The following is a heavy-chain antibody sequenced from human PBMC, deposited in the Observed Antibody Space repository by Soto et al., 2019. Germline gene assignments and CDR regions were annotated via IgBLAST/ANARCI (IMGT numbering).Heavy chain of an antibody. CDR2: IIPIFGTA. Sequence: SXKVSWMASGGTXSSYASGWVRQAPGQGLEWMGGIIPIFGTANYAQKFQGRVTITADESTSTAYMELSSLRSEDTAVYYCARRMNCGGDCYFFQHWGQGTLGTVSS. D-gene: IGHD2-21*02. J-gene: IGHJ1*01. CDR3: ARRMNCGGDCYFFQH. CDR1: GGTXSSYA. V-gene: IGHV1-69*13.